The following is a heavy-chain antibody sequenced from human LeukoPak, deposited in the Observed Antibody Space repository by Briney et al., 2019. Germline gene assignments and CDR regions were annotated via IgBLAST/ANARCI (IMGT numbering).Heavy chain of an antibody. J-gene: IGHJ3*02. CDR2: IAWDDDK. CDR1: GFSLSSSAMC. D-gene: IGHD3-22*01. V-gene: IGHV2-70*11. CDR3: TRTRPYYYDSSGYCDI. Sequence: SGPALMKPTQTLTLTCTFSGFSLSSSAMCVSWIRQPPGKALEWLARIAWDDDKYYNTSLKTRLTVSKDTSKNQVVLTMTNMDPADTATYYCTRTRPYYYDSSGYCDIWGQGTMVTVSS.